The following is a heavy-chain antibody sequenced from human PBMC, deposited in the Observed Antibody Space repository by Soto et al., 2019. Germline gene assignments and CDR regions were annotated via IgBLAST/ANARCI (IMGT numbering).Heavy chain of an antibody. CDR3: ARDYYKYYDSSGYYRSPAY. CDR1: GFTFSSYV. V-gene: IGHV3-64*01. J-gene: IGHJ4*02. Sequence: PGGSLRLSCAASGFTFSSYVMYWVRQAPGKGLEYVSSISSSGGSTYYANSVKGRFTISRDNSKNTLYLQMGGLRSEDMAVYYCARDYYKYYDSSGYYRSPAYWGQGTLVTVSS. D-gene: IGHD3-22*01. CDR2: ISSSGGST.